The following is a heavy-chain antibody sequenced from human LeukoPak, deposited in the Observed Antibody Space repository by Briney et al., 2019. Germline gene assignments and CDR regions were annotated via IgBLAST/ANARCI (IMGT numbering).Heavy chain of an antibody. V-gene: IGHV1-2*02. J-gene: IGHJ4*02. CDR3: ARANALYCSSTSCLFDY. Sequence: ASVKVSCKASGYTFTDYYIHWVRQAPGQGLEWMAWINPNSGGTYYAQNFHDRITLTRDTSISTAYMELSRLRSDDTAIYYCARANALYCSSTSCLFDYWGQGTLVTVSA. CDR1: GYTFTDYY. CDR2: INPNSGGT. D-gene: IGHD2-2*01.